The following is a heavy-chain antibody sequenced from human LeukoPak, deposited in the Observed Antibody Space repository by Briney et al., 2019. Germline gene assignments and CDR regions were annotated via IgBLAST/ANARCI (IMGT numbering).Heavy chain of an antibody. V-gene: IGHV3-23*01. Sequence: GGSLRLSCAASGFTFSSYGMSWVRQAPGKGLEWVSAISGSGGSTYYADSVKGRFTISRDNSKNTLYLQMNSLRAEDTAVYYCAKDYYDSSGSTAWDYWGQGTLVTVSS. CDR2: ISGSGGST. J-gene: IGHJ4*02. D-gene: IGHD3-22*01. CDR1: GFTFSSYG. CDR3: AKDYYDSSGSTAWDY.